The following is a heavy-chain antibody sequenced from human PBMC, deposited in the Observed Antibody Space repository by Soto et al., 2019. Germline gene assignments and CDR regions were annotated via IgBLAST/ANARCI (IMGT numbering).Heavy chain of an antibody. Sequence: SETLSLTCAVYGGPFSGYYWSWIRQPPGKGLEWIGEINHSGSTNYNPSLKSRVTISVDTSKNQFSLKLSSVTAADTAVYYCARGGLMGCSSTSCSYYYYMDVWGKGTTVTVSS. D-gene: IGHD2-2*01. CDR1: GGPFSGYY. CDR2: INHSGST. CDR3: ARGGLMGCSSTSCSYYYYMDV. V-gene: IGHV4-34*01. J-gene: IGHJ6*03.